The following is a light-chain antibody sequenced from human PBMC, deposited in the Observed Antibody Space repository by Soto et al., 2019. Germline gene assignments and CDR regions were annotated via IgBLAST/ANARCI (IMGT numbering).Light chain of an antibody. CDR3: QQAFSLPVT. Sequence: IQMTQSPSSVSASVGDRVTITCRASQSINFWLAWYQQTSGKAPKLLIYSASILQIGVPSRFSGSGSGTEFTLTISSLQPEDFATYFCQQAFSLPVTFGGGTRVEIK. J-gene: IGKJ4*01. CDR1: QSINFW. V-gene: IGKV1-12*01. CDR2: SAS.